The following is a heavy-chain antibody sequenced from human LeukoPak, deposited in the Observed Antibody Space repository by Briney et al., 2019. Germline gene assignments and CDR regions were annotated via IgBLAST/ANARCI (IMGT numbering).Heavy chain of an antibody. CDR3: TRDLMDYDVSTGLHHYYMDV. V-gene: IGHV3-74*01. J-gene: IGHJ6*02. CDR1: GFTFSSYW. CDR2: LNTDGSST. Sequence: GGSLRLSCAASGFTFSSYWMHWVRQTPGKGLVWVLRLNTDGSSTAYADSVKGRFAISRDNAKNTLYLQMNTLRVEDTAVYYCTRDLMDYDVSTGLHHYYMDVWGQGTTVTVSS. D-gene: IGHD3-9*01.